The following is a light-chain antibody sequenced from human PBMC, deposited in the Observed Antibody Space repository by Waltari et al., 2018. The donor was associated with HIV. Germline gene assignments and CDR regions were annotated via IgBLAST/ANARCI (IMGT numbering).Light chain of an antibody. J-gene: IGLJ2*01. V-gene: IGLV2-8*01. Sequence: QSALTQPPAASGSAGQSVTISCTGPGSDVGGYNYVTWYQQHPGNAPKLMIYEVYKRPSGVPDRFSGSKSGNTASLTVSGLQAEDEADYYCSSYAGSNNLVFGGGTKLTVL. CDR1: GSDVGGYNY. CDR3: SSYAGSNNLV. CDR2: EVY.